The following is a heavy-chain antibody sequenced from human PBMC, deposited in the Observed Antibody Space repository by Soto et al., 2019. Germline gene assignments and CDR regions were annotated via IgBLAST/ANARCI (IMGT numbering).Heavy chain of an antibody. Sequence: SLRLSCAASGFTFSSYAMHWVRQAPGKGLEWVAVISYDGSNKYYADSVKGRFTISRDNSKNTLYLQMNSLRAEDTAVYYCARDYYYDSSGYRVGYWGQGTLVTVSS. D-gene: IGHD3-22*01. CDR1: GFTFSSYA. CDR3: ARDYYYDSSGYRVGY. V-gene: IGHV3-30-3*01. J-gene: IGHJ4*02. CDR2: ISYDGSNK.